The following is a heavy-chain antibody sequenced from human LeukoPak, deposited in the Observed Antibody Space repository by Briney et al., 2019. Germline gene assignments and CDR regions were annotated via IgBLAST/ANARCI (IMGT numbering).Heavy chain of an antibody. CDR3: ATPTFFGEGFGY. J-gene: IGHJ4*02. CDR1: GYTFTSYV. V-gene: IGHV1-46*01. Sequence: GASVKVSCKASGYTFTSYVMHWVRQAPGQGLEWMGIINPSGGSTSYAQKFQGRVTMTRDTSTSTVYMELSSLRSEDTAVYYCATPTFFGEGFGYWGQGTLVTVSS. D-gene: IGHD3-10*01. CDR2: INPSGGST.